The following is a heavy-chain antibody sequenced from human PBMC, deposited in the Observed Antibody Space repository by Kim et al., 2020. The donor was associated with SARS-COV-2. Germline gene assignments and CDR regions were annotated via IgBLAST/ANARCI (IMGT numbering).Heavy chain of an antibody. Sequence: GESLKISCEGSGYTFASHWISWVRYMPGKGLEWIGRIDPGDSFTNYSPSLRGHVTISTDNSISTAYLQWSSLKASDTALYFCAMGIQVWSQYYFDYWGQG. J-gene: IGHJ4*02. CDR1: GYTFASHW. CDR2: IDPGDSFT. D-gene: IGHD5-18*01. CDR3: AMGIQVWSQYYFDY. V-gene: IGHV5-10-1*01.